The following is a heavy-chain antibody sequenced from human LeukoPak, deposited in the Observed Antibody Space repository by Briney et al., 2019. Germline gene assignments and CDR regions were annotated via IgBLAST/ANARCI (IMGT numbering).Heavy chain of an antibody. CDR3: ARDLGYCSGGSCYYGYYGMDV. Sequence: SETLSLTCAVYGGSFSGYYWSWIRQPPGKGLEWIGEINHSGSTNYNPSLKSRVTISVDTSKNQFSLKLSSVTAADTAVYYCARDLGYCSGGSCYYGYYGMDVWGQGTTVTVSS. J-gene: IGHJ6*02. V-gene: IGHV4-34*01. CDR1: GGSFSGYY. CDR2: INHSGST. D-gene: IGHD2-15*01.